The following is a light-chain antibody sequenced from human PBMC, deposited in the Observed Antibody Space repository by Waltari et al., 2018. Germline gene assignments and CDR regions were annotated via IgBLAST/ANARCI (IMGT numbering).Light chain of an antibody. CDR1: QSVSSN. CDR2: GAS. CDR3: QQYNNWLRT. Sequence: EIVMTQSPATLSVSPGERATLSCRASQSVSSNVAWYQQKPGQAHRLPIYGASTRATGIPARFSGSGSGTEFTLTISSLQSEDFAVYYCQQYNNWLRTFGQGTKLEIK. V-gene: IGKV3-15*01. J-gene: IGKJ2*02.